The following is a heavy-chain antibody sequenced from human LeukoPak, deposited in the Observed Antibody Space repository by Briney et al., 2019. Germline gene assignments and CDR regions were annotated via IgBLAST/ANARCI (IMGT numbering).Heavy chain of an antibody. CDR3: ARDGPSSYPRGYYYYYMDV. D-gene: IGHD1-26*01. CDR2: ISYDGSNK. J-gene: IGHJ6*03. CDR1: GFTFSSYA. V-gene: IGHV3-30-3*01. Sequence: GGSLRLSCAASGFTFSSYAMHWVRQAPGKGLEWVAVISYDGSNKYYADSVKGRFTISRDNSKNTLYLQMNSLRAEDTAVYYCARDGPSSYPRGYYYYYMDVWGKGTTVTVSS.